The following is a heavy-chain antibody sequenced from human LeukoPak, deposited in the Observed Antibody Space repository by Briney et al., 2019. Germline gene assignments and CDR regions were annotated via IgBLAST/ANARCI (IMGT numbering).Heavy chain of an antibody. D-gene: IGHD3-16*02. Sequence: GGSLRLSCAASGSTFSSYAMSWVRQAPGKGLEWVSGISGSGGSTYYADSVKGRFTISRDNSKNTLYLQMNSLRAEDTAVYYCARDMITFGGVIGYYFDYWGQGNLVTVSS. CDR2: ISGSGGST. V-gene: IGHV3-23*01. CDR3: ARDMITFGGVIGYYFDY. J-gene: IGHJ4*02. CDR1: GSTFSSYA.